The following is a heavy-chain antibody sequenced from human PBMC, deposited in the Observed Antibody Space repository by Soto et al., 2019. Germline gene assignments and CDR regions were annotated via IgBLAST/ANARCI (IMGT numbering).Heavy chain of an antibody. CDR2: IYYSGST. Sequence: SETLSLTSPVSGGSISSYYWSWIRQPPGKGLEWIGYIYYSGSTNYNPSLKSRVTISVDTSKNQFSLKLSSVTAADTAVYYCARLRYNWNQAYNWFDPWGQGTLVTSPQ. V-gene: IGHV4-59*08. D-gene: IGHD1-20*01. CDR1: GGSISSYY. CDR3: ARLRYNWNQAYNWFDP. J-gene: IGHJ5*02.